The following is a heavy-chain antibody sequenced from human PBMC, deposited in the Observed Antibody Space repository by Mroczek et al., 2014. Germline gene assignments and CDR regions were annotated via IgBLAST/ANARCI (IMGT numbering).Heavy chain of an antibody. CDR1: GGSISSGDYY. Sequence: QVQLQQWGPGLVKPSQTLSLTCTVSGGSISSGDYYWSWIRQPPGKGLEWIGYIYYSGSTYYNPSLKSRVTISVDTSKNQFSLKLSSVTAADTAVYYCARAPNPXDYYDSSGHYGMDVWGQGTTVTVSS. CDR2: IYYSGST. J-gene: IGHJ6*02. V-gene: IGHV4-30-4*01. D-gene: IGHD3-22*01. CDR3: ARAPNPXDYYDSSGHYGMDV.